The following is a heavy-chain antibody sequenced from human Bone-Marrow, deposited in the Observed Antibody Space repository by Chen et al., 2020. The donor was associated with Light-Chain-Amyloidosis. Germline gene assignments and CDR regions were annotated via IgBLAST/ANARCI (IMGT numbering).Heavy chain of an antibody. CDR1: GYTFPNYW. CDR2: IYPDDSDA. CDR3: ARRRDGYNFDY. D-gene: IGHD5-12*01. J-gene: IGHJ4*02. V-gene: IGHV5-51*01. Sequence: EVQLEQSGPEVKKPGESLKISCTGSGYTFPNYWIGWVRQMTGKGLEWMGVIYPDDSDARYSPSFEGKVTISADKSITTAYLQWRSLKASDTAMYYCARRRDGYNFDYWGQGTLVTVSS.